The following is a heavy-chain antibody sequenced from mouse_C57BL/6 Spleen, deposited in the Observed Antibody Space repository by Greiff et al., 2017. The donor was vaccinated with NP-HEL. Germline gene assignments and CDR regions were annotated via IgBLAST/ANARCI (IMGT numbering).Heavy chain of an antibody. CDR2: ISYDGSN. CDR1: GYSITSGYY. CDR3: ARGTTVVAPHFDV. V-gene: IGHV3-6*01. D-gene: IGHD1-1*01. J-gene: IGHJ1*03. Sequence: DVQLQESGPGLVKPSQSLSLTCSVTGYSITSGYYWNWIRQFPGNKLEWMGYISYDGSNNYNPSLKNRISITRDTSKNQFFLKLNSVTTEDTATYYCARGTTVVAPHFDVWGTGTTVTVSS.